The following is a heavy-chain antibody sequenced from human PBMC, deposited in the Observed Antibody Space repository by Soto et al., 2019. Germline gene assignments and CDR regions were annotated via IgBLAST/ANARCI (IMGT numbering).Heavy chain of an antibody. D-gene: IGHD3-22*01. Sequence: EVQLVQSGAEVKKPGESLKISCKGSGYSFTSYWIGWVRQMPGKGLEWMGIIYPGDSDTRYSPSFQGQVTIAADKSISTGCLPWSSLTASDTDMYYCARFMSDSSGYSPEDYYYYGMDVW. J-gene: IGHJ6*01. CDR2: IYPGDSDT. V-gene: IGHV5-51*01. CDR1: GYSFTSYW. CDR3: ARFMSDSSGYSPEDYYYYGMDV.